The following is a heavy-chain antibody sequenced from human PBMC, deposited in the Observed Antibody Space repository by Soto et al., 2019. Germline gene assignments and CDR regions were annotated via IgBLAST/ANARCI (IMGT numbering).Heavy chain of an antibody. CDR3: ARGDEVGATPYYYYYGMDV. CDR2: INPNSGGT. Sequence: ASVKVSCKASGYTFTGYYMHWVQQAPGQGLEWMGWINPNSGGTNYAQKFQGWVTMTRDTSISTAYMELSRLRSDDTAVYYCARGDEVGATPYYYYYGMDVWGQGTTVTVSS. V-gene: IGHV1-2*04. J-gene: IGHJ6*02. D-gene: IGHD1-26*01. CDR1: GYTFTGYY.